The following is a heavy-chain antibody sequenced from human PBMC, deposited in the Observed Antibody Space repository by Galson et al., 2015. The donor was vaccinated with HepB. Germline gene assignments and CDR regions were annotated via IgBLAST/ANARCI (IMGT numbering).Heavy chain of an antibody. CDR3: AKSSRGLGSGHYGGGYFDL. CDR2: VYRGGGR. CDR1: GFTVIGNY. D-gene: IGHD4-23*01. V-gene: IGHV3-66*01. Sequence: SLRLSCAASGFTVIGNYMAWVRQAPGKGLEWVSVVYRGGGRYYADSVQGRFTIFRDDSKSTLFLQMNSLRVEDTAVYYCAKSSRGLGSGHYGGGYFDLWGRGILVTVSS. J-gene: IGHJ2*01.